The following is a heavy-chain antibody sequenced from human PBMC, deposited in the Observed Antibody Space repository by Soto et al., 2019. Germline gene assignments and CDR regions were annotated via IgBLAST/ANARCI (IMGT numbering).Heavy chain of an antibody. CDR2: IWYDGSNK. CDR3: ARGETMIVTRFDY. D-gene: IGHD3-22*01. CDR1: GFTSSSYG. V-gene: IGHV3-33*08. J-gene: IGHJ4*02. Sequence: GGSLRLSCAASGFTSSSYGMHWVRQAPGKGLEWVAVIWYDGSNKYYADSVKGRFTISRDNSKNTLYLQMNSLRAEDTAVYYCARGETMIVTRFDYWGQGTLVTVSS.